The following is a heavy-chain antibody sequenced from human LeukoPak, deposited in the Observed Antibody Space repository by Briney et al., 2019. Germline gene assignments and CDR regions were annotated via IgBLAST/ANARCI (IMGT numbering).Heavy chain of an antibody. V-gene: IGHV3-9*01. CDR1: GFTFDDYA. CDR3: AKDLRDGSNY. J-gene: IGHJ4*02. D-gene: IGHD5-24*01. Sequence: GGSLRLSCAASGFTFDDYAMHWVRRAPGKGLEWVSGISWNSGSIGYADSVKGRFTISRDNAKNSLYLQMNSLRAEDTALYYCAKDLRDGSNYWGQGTLVTVSS. CDR2: ISWNSGSI.